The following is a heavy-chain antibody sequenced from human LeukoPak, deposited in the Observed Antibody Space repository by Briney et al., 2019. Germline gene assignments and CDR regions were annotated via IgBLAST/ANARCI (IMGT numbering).Heavy chain of an antibody. D-gene: IGHD1-26*01. CDR3: AKDLGWGVGATLAFDY. Sequence: GGSLRLSCAASGFTFSSYGMHWVRQAPSKGLEWVAFIRYDGSNKYYADSVKGRFTISRDNSKNTLYLQMNSLRAEDTAVYYCAKDLGWGVGATLAFDYWGQGTLVTVSS. J-gene: IGHJ4*02. CDR1: GFTFSSYG. CDR2: IRYDGSNK. V-gene: IGHV3-30*02.